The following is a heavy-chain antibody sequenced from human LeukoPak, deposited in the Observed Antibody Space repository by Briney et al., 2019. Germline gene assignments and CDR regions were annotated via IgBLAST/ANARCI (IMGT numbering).Heavy chain of an antibody. D-gene: IGHD3-22*01. CDR3: ARITYYYDSSGYFYDY. Sequence: ASVKVSCKASGGTFSSYAISWVRQAPGQGLEWMGGINPIFGTANYAQKFQGRVTITADESTSTAYMELSSLRSEDTAVYYCARITYYYDSSGYFYDYWGQGTLVTVSS. CDR1: GGTFSSYA. CDR2: INPIFGTA. J-gene: IGHJ4*02. V-gene: IGHV1-69*01.